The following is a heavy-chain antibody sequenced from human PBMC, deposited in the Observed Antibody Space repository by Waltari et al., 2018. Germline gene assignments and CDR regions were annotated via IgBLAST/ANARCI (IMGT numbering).Heavy chain of an antibody. V-gene: IGHV3-23*05. CDR3: IKGGWVDD. CDR1: GLAFANFV. J-gene: IGHJ4*02. CDR2: IDPTGDET. D-gene: IGHD3-16*01. Sequence: EVQLLKSGGRLVRPGGSLRLQCAASGLAFANFVMTWGRQAPGGGLEWLSFIDPTGDETHYADSVMGRFTVYRDNSRNTMFLQMTGLRVDDTAVYHCIKGGWVDDWGQGTLVTVSS.